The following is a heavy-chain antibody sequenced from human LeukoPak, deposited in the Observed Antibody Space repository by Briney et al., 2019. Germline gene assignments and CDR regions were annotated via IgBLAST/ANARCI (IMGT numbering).Heavy chain of an antibody. Sequence: PGGSLRLSCTASAFTFSAYAMMWVRQAPGKGPAWVSAIRGGGSAFYADSVKGRFTISRDNSKYTLFLQMNSLRAEDTAVYYCARDPNGDYIGGFDMWGPGTMVTVSS. CDR2: IRGGGSA. CDR3: ARDPNGDYIGGFDM. D-gene: IGHD4-17*01. CDR1: AFTFSAYA. V-gene: IGHV3-23*01. J-gene: IGHJ3*02.